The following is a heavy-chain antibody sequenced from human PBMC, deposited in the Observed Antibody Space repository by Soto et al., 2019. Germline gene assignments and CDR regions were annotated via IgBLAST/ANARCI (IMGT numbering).Heavy chain of an antibody. CDR2: INPDGSDT. D-gene: IGHD2-2*01. Sequence: EVQLVESGGGLVQPGGSLRLSCVASGFTFTNYWMNWVRQVPGKGLVWVSRINPDGSDTGYADSVKGRFTASRDNAKNTLYLQMNSLRDEDTAVYYCAAWSHIVPVPPVDAFDIWGQGTMVTVSS. CDR1: GFTFTNYW. CDR3: AAWSHIVPVPPVDAFDI. J-gene: IGHJ3*02. V-gene: IGHV3-74*01.